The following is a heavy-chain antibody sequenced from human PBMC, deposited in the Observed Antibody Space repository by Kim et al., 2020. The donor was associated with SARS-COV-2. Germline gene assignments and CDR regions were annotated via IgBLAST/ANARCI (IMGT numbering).Heavy chain of an antibody. CDR1: GFTFTSSA. V-gene: IGHV1-58*01. D-gene: IGHD3-22*01. J-gene: IGHJ4*02. Sequence: SVKVSCKASGFTFTSSAVQWVRQARGQRLEWIGWIVVGSGNTNYAQKFQERVTITRDMSTSTVYMELSSLRSEDTAVYYCAAGGTPGYYLDYWGQGTLVTVCS. CDR3: AAGGTPGYYLDY. CDR2: IVVGSGNT.